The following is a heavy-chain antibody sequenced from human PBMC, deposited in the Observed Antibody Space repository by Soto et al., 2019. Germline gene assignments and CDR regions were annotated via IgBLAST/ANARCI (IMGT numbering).Heavy chain of an antibody. CDR1: RFTFSSYG. J-gene: IGHJ3*01. Sequence: QVQLVESGGGVVQPGRSLRLSCAASRFTFSSYGMHWVRQAPGKGLEWVAVIWYDGSNKYSADSVKGRFTISRDNSKKTLYLQMNSLRVEDTAVYYCARDLSSGGTNDCDVWGQGTVVTVSS. CDR3: ARDLSSGGTNDCDV. V-gene: IGHV3-33*01. CDR2: IWYDGSNK. D-gene: IGHD2-15*01.